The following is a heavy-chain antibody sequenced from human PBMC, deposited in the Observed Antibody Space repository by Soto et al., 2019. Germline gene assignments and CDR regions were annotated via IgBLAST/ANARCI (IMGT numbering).Heavy chain of an antibody. J-gene: IGHJ4*02. CDR1: GGSFSGYY. D-gene: IGHD5-18*01. CDR2: INDSGNT. V-gene: IGHV4-34*01. CDR3: ARRGDGYPYYFDY. Sequence: SETLSLTCAVSGGSFSGYYWSWIRQPQGKGLEWIGEINDSGNTNYNPSLKSRVTISVDTSKNQFSLKLSSVTAADTAVYYCARRGDGYPYYFDYWGQGTLVTVSS.